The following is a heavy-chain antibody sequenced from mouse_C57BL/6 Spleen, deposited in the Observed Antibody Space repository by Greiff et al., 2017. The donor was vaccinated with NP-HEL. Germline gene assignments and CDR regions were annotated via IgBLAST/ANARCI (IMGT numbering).Heavy chain of an antibody. CDR3: AAYGYDVFDD. Sequence: VQLQQPGAELVKPGASVKMSCKASGYTFTSYWITWVKQRPGQGLERIGDIYPGSGSTNYNEKFKSKATLTVDTSSSTAYMQLSSLTSEDSAVYYCAAYGYDVFDDWGQGTTLTVSS. CDR2: IYPGSGST. D-gene: IGHD2-2*01. J-gene: IGHJ2*01. CDR1: GYTFTSYW. V-gene: IGHV1-55*01.